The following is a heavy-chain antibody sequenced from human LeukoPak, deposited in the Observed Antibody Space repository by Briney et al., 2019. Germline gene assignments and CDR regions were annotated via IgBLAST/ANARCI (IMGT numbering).Heavy chain of an antibody. CDR1: GYTFTSYD. CDR2: MNPNSGNT. Sequence: ASVKVSCKASGYTFTSYDINWVRQATGQGLEWMGWMNPNSGNTGYAQKFQGRVTMTRNTSISTAYMELSSLRSEDTAVYHCCRDGGDSDYSAFDIWGHGTVVTVSS. D-gene: IGHD3-16*01. CDR3: CRDGGDSDYSAFDI. V-gene: IGHV1-8*01. J-gene: IGHJ3*02.